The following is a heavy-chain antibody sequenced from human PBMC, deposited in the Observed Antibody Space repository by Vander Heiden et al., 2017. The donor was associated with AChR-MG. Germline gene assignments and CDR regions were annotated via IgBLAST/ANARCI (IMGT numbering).Heavy chain of an antibody. D-gene: IGHD4-17*01. CDR2: SNPNSGGT. Sequence: QVQLVQSGAELEKPGAAVKVSCKTSACTFTGYDMHWVRQAPGQGLEWMGWSNPNSGGTNYAQQFQGWVTMTSDTSISTAYMELSRLRSDDTAVYYCARGTRLKIYGDLLDYWGQGTLVTVAS. CDR1: ACTFTGYD. CDR3: ARGTRLKIYGDLLDY. J-gene: IGHJ4*02. V-gene: IGHV1-2*04.